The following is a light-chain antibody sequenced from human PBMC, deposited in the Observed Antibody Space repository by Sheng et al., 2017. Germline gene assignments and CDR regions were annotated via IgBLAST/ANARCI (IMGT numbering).Light chain of an antibody. Sequence: QSVLTQPASVSGSPGQSITISCTGTSSDVGSYNLVSWYQQHPGKAPKLMIYEGSKRPSGVSNRFSGSKHGNTASLTISGLQAEDEADYYCSSYTSSTPVIFGGGTKLTVL. J-gene: IGLJ2*01. CDR2: EGS. CDR1: SSDVGSYNL. CDR3: SSYTSSTPVI. V-gene: IGLV2-14*02.